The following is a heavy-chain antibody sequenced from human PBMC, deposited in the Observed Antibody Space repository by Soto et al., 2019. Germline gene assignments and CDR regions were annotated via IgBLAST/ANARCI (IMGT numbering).Heavy chain of an antibody. D-gene: IGHD2-15*01. CDR1: GFTFSTYA. V-gene: IGHV3-23*01. J-gene: IGHJ4*02. CDR3: AKDSGGAGHCSGGSCYSDY. Sequence: EVQFLESGGGLVQPGGSLRLSCAASGFTFSTYAMSWVRQAPGKGLEWVSVISGSGANTYYADSVKGRFTMSRDNSKNTLYLQMNSLRAEDTAVYDCAKDSGGAGHCSGGSCYSDYWGQGTLVTVSS. CDR2: ISGSGANT.